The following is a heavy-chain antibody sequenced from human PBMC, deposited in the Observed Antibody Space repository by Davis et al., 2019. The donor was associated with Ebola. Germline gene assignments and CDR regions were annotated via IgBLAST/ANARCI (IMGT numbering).Heavy chain of an antibody. D-gene: IGHD6-6*01. J-gene: IGHJ5*02. CDR1: GYTLTELS. CDR3: ATLGGAARQGNWFDP. Sequence: ASVKVSCKVSGYTLTELSMHWVRQAPGKGLEWMGGFDPEDGETIYAQKFQGRVTMTEDTSTDTAYMELSSLRSEDTAVYYCATLGGAARQGNWFDPWGQGTLVTVSS. CDR2: FDPEDGET. V-gene: IGHV1-24*01.